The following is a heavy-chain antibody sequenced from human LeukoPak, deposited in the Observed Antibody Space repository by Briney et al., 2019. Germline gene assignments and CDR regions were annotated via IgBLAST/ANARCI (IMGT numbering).Heavy chain of an antibody. Sequence: GGSLRLSCGAAGFTFSSWAMSWVRRAAGKGLEWGSSISGRSGRTYYADSVKGRFTISRDNSKNTLYLQMNSLRAEDTAIYYCAKEPAVAGRDWGQGTLVTVSS. J-gene: IGHJ4*02. V-gene: IGHV3-23*01. CDR1: GFTFSSWA. CDR2: ISGRSGRT. D-gene: IGHD6-19*01. CDR3: AKEPAVAGRD.